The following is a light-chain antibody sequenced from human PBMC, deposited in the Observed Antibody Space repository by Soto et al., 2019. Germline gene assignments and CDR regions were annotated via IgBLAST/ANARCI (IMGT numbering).Light chain of an antibody. CDR1: SSDVGCYNY. CDR3: LSYADTAYV. J-gene: IGLJ1*01. CDR2: EVS. Sequence: QSALTQPPSASGSPGQSVTISCAGTSSDVGCYNYVSWYQQYPGKVPKLMIYEVSERPSGVPDRFSGSKSGNTAFLTVSGLQAEDEADYYCLSYADTAYVFGTGSKLTVL. V-gene: IGLV2-8*01.